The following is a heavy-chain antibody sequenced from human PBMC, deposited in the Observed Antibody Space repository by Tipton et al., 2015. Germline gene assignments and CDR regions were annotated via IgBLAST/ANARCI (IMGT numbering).Heavy chain of an antibody. V-gene: IGHV3-23*01. CDR2: ISGSGGST. CDR1: GFTFSSYA. J-gene: IGHJ4*02. Sequence: SGFTFSSYAMGWVRQAPGKGLEWASGISGSGGSTNYADSVKGRFTISRDNSKNTLYVQMNSLRAEDTAVYYCTTEGPDIWSGYPYWGQGTLVTVSS. D-gene: IGHD3-3*01. CDR3: TTEGPDIWSGYPY.